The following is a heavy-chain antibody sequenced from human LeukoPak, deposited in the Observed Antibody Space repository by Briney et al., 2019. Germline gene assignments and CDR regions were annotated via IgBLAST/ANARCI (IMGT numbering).Heavy chain of an antibody. V-gene: IGHV4-34*01. D-gene: IGHD3-10*01. CDR3: ARVGAYYYGSGSYFGLGY. Sequence: SETLSLTCAVYGGSFSGYYWSWIRQPPGKGLEWIGEINHSGSTNYNPSLKSRVTISVDTSKNQFSLKLSSVTAADTAVYYCARVGAYYYGSGSYFGLGYWGQGTLVTVSS. CDR2: INHSGST. J-gene: IGHJ4*02. CDR1: GGSFSGYY.